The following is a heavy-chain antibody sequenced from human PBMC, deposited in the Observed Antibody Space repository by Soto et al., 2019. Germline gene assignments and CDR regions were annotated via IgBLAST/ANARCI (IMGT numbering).Heavy chain of an antibody. J-gene: IGHJ6*03. Sequence: ASVKVSCKASGYTFTSYGISWVRQAPGQGLEWMGWISAYNGNTNYAQKLQGRVTMTTDTSTSTAYMELRSLRSDDTAVFYCARIGYSYGPLYYYYMDVWGKGTTVTVSS. CDR2: ISAYNGNT. D-gene: IGHD5-18*01. V-gene: IGHV1-18*01. CDR1: GYTFTSYG. CDR3: ARIGYSYGPLYYYYMDV.